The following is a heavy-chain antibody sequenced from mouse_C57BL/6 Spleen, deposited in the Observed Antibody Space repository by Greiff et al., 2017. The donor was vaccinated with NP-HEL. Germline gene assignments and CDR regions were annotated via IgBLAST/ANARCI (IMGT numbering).Heavy chain of an antibody. D-gene: IGHD1-1*01. CDR3: TRAYPTKAMDY. CDR2: ISSGGDYI. CDR1: GFTFSSYA. V-gene: IGHV5-9-1*02. Sequence: EVKLMESGEGLVKPGGSLKLSCAASGFTFSSYAMSWVRQTPEKRLEWVAYISSGGDYIYYADTVKGRFTISRDNARNTLYLQMSSLKSEDTAMYYCTRAYPTKAMDYWGQGTSVTVSS. J-gene: IGHJ4*01.